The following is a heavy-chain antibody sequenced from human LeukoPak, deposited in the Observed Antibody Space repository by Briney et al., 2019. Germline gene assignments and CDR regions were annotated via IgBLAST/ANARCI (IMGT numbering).Heavy chain of an antibody. CDR2: ISSSSSYI. J-gene: IGHJ5*02. D-gene: IGHD3-16*01. CDR1: GFTFSSYS. CDR3: ARPLNWGSGRGFNWIDP. V-gene: IGHV3-21*01. Sequence: PGGSLRLSCAASGFTFSSYSMNWVRQAPGKGLEWVSSISSSSSYIYYADSVKGRFTISRDNAKNSLYLQMNSLRAEDTAVYYCARPLNWGSGRGFNWIDPCGQGTLVTVSS.